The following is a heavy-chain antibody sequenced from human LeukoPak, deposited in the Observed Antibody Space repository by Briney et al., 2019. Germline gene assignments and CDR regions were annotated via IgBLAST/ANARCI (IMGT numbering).Heavy chain of an antibody. V-gene: IGHV3-21*01. CDR1: GLTFSSYS. Sequence: PGGSRRLSCAASGLTFSSYSMNWVRQAPRKGLEWVSSISSSSSYIYYADSVKGRFTISRDNAKNSLYLQMNSLRAEDTAVYYCARLSAGVRGVITYFDYWGQGTLVTVSS. CDR2: ISSSSSYI. CDR3: ARLSAGVRGVITYFDY. J-gene: IGHJ4*02. D-gene: IGHD3-10*01.